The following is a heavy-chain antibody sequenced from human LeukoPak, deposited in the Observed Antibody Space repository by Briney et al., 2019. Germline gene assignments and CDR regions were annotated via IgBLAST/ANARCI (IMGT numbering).Heavy chain of an antibody. J-gene: IGHJ4*02. CDR3: AKVGGSYYPYYFDY. CDR2: ISSSSSYI. D-gene: IGHD1-26*01. CDR1: GFTFSSYS. Sequence: GGSLRLSCAASGFTFSSYSMNWVRQAPGKGLEWVSSISSSSSYIYYADSVKGRFTISRDNAKNSLYLQMNSLRAEDTAVYYCAKVGGSYYPYYFDYWGQGTLVTVSS. V-gene: IGHV3-21*01.